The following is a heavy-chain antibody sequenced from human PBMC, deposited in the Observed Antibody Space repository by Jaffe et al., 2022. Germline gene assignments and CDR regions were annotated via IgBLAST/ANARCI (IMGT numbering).Heavy chain of an antibody. J-gene: IGHJ6*03. D-gene: IGHD6-25*01. CDR2: INHSGST. V-gene: IGHV4-34*01. Sequence: QVQLQQWGAGLLKPSETLSLTCAVYGGSFSGYYWSWIRQPPGKGLEWIGEINHSGSTNYNPSLKSRVTISVDTSKNQFSLKLSSVTAADTAVYYCARGEVGMRARLRQKKEDYYYMDVWGKGTTVTVSS. CDR1: GGSFSGYY. CDR3: ARGEVGMRARLRQKKEDYYYMDV.